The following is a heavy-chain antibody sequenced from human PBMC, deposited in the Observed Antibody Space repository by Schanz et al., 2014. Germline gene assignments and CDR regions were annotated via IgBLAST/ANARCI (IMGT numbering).Heavy chain of an antibody. CDR3: AKAQEGRDSAGSHLFDS. J-gene: IGHJ4*02. Sequence: QVQLVESGGGVVQPGGSLRLSCAASGFTFSFYAMHWVRQAPGKGLEWVASIRYDESHEYYADSVKGRFTISRDNSKNTLYVQMNSLRPEDTAVYYCAKAQEGRDSAGSHLFDSWGQGTLVTVSS. CDR2: IRYDESHE. CDR1: GFTFSFYA. V-gene: IGHV3-30*02. D-gene: IGHD2-21*02.